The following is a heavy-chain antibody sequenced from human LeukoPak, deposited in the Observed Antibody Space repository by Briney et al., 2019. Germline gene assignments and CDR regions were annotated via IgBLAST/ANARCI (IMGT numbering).Heavy chain of an antibody. J-gene: IGHJ6*02. Sequence: GGSLRFSCAASGFTFSSYEMNWVRKAPGKGLEWVSYISSSGSTIYYADSVKGRFTISRDNAKNSLYLQMNSLRAEDTAVYYCARDAGGSYYDILTGYYTNYGMDVWGQGTTVTVSS. CDR3: ARDAGGSYYDILTGYYTNYGMDV. CDR2: ISSSGSTI. V-gene: IGHV3-48*03. CDR1: GFTFSSYE. D-gene: IGHD3-9*01.